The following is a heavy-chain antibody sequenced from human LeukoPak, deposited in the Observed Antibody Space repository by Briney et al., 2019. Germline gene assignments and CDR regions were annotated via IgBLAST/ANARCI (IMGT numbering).Heavy chain of an antibody. V-gene: IGHV7-4-1*02. CDR3: ARGWLRTPIDY. CDR1: GYTFTSYA. D-gene: IGHD5-12*01. J-gene: IGHJ4*02. CDR2: INTNTGNP. Sequence: ASVKVSCKTSGYTFTSYAMNWVRQAPGQGLEWMGWINTNTGNPTYAQGFTGRFVSSLDTSVSTAYLQISSLKAEDTAVYYCARGWLRTPIDYWGQGTLVTVSS.